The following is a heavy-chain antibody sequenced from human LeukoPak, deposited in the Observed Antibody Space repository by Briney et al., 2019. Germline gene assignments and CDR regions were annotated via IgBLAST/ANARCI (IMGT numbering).Heavy chain of an antibody. V-gene: IGHV3-23*01. CDR3: AKDPYYDFWSGYYLPDSFGYYFDY. J-gene: IGHJ4*02. CDR1: GFTFSSYA. Sequence: GGSLRLSCAASGFTFSSYAMSWVRQAPGKGLEWVSAISGSGGSTYYADSVKGRFIISRDNSKNTLYLQMNSLRAEDTAVYYCAKDPYYDFWSGYYLPDSFGYYFDYWGQGTLVTVSS. CDR2: ISGSGGST. D-gene: IGHD3-3*01.